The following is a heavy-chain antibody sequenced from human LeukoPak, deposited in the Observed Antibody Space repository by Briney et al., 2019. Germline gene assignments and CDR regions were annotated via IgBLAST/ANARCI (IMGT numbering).Heavy chain of an antibody. V-gene: IGHV1-18*01. J-gene: IGHJ4*02. D-gene: IGHD3-10*01. Sequence: GSVKVSCKASGYTFTSYGISWVRQAPGQGLEWMGWISAYNGNTNYAQKLQGRVTMTTDTSTSTAYMELRSLRSDDTAVYYCARAPMVRGVIALYYFDYWGQGTLVTVSS. CDR3: ARAPMVRGVIALYYFDY. CDR1: GYTFTSYG. CDR2: ISAYNGNT.